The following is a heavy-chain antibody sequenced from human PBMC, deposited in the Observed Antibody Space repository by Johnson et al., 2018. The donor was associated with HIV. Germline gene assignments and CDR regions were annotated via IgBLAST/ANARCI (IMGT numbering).Heavy chain of an antibody. V-gene: IGHV3-66*02. D-gene: IGHD6-6*01. Sequence: VQLVESGGGLVKPGGSLRLSCAASGFTVSSNYMSWVRQAPGKGLEWVSVIYSGGSTYYADSVKGRFTISRDNSKNTLYLQMNSLRAEDTAVYYCAPIAAHHDAFDIWGQGTMVTVSS. J-gene: IGHJ3*02. CDR3: APIAAHHDAFDI. CDR2: IYSGGST. CDR1: GFTVSSNY.